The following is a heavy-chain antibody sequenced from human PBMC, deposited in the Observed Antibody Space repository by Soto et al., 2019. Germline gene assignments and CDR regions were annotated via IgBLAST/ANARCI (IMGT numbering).Heavy chain of an antibody. D-gene: IGHD3-3*01. V-gene: IGHV1-69*13. CDR2: IIPIFGTA. Sequence: SVKPCCEACGYTFATRAISWVRQAPGQGLEWMGGIIPIFGTANYAQKFQGRVTITADESTSTAYMELSSLRSEDTAVYYCARGDALTIFGVAYFDYWGQGTLVTVSS. J-gene: IGHJ4*02. CDR1: GYTFATRA. CDR3: ARGDALTIFGVAYFDY.